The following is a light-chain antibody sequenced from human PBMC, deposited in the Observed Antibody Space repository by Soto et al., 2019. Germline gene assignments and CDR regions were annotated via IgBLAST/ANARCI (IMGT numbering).Light chain of an antibody. V-gene: IGKV3-20*01. Sequence: EIVLTQSPGPLSLSPGERATLSCRASQSVSNNYLAWYQQKPGPAPRLLIYGASNRATGIPDRFSGSGSGTDFTLTISRLEPEDFAVYYCQQYGSSGTFGQGTKVDIK. CDR3: QQYGSSGT. CDR1: QSVSNNY. J-gene: IGKJ1*01. CDR2: GAS.